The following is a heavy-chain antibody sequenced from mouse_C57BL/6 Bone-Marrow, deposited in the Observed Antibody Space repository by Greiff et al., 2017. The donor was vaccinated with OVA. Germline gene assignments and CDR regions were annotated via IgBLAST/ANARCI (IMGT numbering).Heavy chain of an antibody. CDR3: ARSYYDYDEGFDY. V-gene: IGHV1-72*01. CDR1: GYTLNSYW. Sequence: QVQLQQPGAELVKPGASVKLSCKASGYTLNSYWMHWVKQRPGRGLEWIGRIAPNSGGTKYNEKFKSKATLTVDKPSSTAYMQLSSMTSEDSAVYYCARSYYDYDEGFDYWGQGTTLTVSS. CDR2: IAPNSGGT. J-gene: IGHJ2*01. D-gene: IGHD2-4*01.